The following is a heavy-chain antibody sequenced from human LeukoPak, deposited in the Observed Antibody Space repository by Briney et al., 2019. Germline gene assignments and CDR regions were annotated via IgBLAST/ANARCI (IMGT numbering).Heavy chain of an antibody. D-gene: IGHD6-13*01. CDR3: ARRIGIAAAGIFTRNWFDP. V-gene: IGHV1-2*02. CDR1: GYTFTGYY. Sequence: ASVKVSCKASGYTFTGYYMHWVRQAPGQGLEWMGWINPNSGGTNYAQKFQGRVTMTRDTSISTAYMELSRLRSDDTAVYYCARRIGIAAAGIFTRNWFDPWGQGTLVTVSS. CDR2: INPNSGGT. J-gene: IGHJ5*02.